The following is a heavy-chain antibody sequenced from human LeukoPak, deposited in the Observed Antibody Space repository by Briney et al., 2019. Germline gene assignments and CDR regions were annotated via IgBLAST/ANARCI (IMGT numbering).Heavy chain of an antibody. V-gene: IGHV3-74*01. CDR1: AFSISSFW. Sequence: PGGSLRLSCAASAFSISSFWMHWVRQAPGKGVVWVARINSDGSSITYVDSVKGRFAISRDNAKNTFHLQMNSLTDDDTAVYYCARGAYSFDYWGQGTLVTVSS. CDR3: ARGAYSFDY. D-gene: IGHD4-11*01. CDR2: INSDGSSI. J-gene: IGHJ4*02.